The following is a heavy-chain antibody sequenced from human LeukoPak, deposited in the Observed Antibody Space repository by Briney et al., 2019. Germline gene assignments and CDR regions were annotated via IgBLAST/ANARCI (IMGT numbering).Heavy chain of an antibody. Sequence: GGSLRLSCAASGFTFSSYAMSWVRQAPGKGLEWVSTISGGGGSTYYADSVKGRFTISRDNAKNTLYLQMNSLRAEDTAAYYCARGGSSGYYSLGYWGQGTLVTVSS. CDR1: GFTFSSYA. CDR3: ARGGSSGYYSLGY. CDR2: ISGGGGST. D-gene: IGHD3-22*01. V-gene: IGHV3-23*01. J-gene: IGHJ4*02.